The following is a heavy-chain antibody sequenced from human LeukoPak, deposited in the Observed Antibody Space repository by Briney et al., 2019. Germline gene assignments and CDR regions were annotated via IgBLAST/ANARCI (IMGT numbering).Heavy chain of an antibody. D-gene: IGHD6-19*01. Sequence: GGSLRLSCAASGFTVSSNYMSWVRQAPGKGLEWVSVIYSGGSTYYADSVQGRFTISRDNSNNTVDLQMNSLRAEDTAIYYCAKGRIAVAPYYGMDVWGRGTTVSVSS. CDR2: IYSGGST. J-gene: IGHJ6*02. CDR3: AKGRIAVAPYYGMDV. CDR1: GFTVSSNY. V-gene: IGHV3-53*01.